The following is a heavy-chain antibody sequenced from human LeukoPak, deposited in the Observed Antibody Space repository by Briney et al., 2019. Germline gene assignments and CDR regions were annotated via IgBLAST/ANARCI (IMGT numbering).Heavy chain of an antibody. V-gene: IGHV4-4*07. CDR2: IYTSGST. D-gene: IGHD2-8*01. J-gene: IGHJ4*02. Sequence: SETLSLTCTVSGASISSYYWSWIRQRAGKGLVWIGRIYTSGSTNYNPSLKSRVTLSVDTSKNQFSLKLRSVTAADTAVYYCARDYGVWRFDYWGQGTLVTVSS. CDR3: ARDYGVWRFDY. CDR1: GASISSYY.